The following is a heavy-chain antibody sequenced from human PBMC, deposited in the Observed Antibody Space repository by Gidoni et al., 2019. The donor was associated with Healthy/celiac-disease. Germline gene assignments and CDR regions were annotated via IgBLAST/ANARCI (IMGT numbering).Heavy chain of an antibody. D-gene: IGHD6-13*01. CDR3: ARERGGGIADFNWFDP. J-gene: IGHJ5*02. Sequence: QVQLQESGPGLVKPSGTLSLTCAVSGGSISSSNWWSWVRQPPGKGLEWIGESYHSGSTNYNPSLKSRVPISVDKSKNQFSLKLSSVTAADTAVYYCARERGGGIADFNWFDPWGQGTLVTVSS. CDR2: SYHSGST. CDR1: GGSISSSNW. V-gene: IGHV4-4*02.